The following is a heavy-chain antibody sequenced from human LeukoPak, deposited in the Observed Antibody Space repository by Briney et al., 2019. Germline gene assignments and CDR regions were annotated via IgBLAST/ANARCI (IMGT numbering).Heavy chain of an antibody. CDR3: ARASPFRGSGSYFQG. CDR1: GFTFSDYY. Sequence: GGSLRLSCAASGFTFSDYYMSWIRQAPGKGLEWVSYISSSGSTIYYAVSVKGRFTISRDNAKNSLYMQMNSLRAEDTAVYYCARASPFRGSGSYFQGWGQGTLVTVSS. CDR2: ISSSGSTI. J-gene: IGHJ4*02. D-gene: IGHD3-10*01. V-gene: IGHV3-11*04.